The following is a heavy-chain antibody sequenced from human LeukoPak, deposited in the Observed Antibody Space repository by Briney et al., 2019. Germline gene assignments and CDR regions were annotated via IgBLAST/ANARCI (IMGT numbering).Heavy chain of an antibody. Sequence: SETLSLTCAVYGGSFSGYYWSWIRQPPGKGLEWIGEINHSGSTNYNPSLKSRVTISVDTSKNQFSLKLSSVTAADTAVYYCARRRGTYYYDSSGYYWGQGTLVTASS. CDR2: INHSGST. CDR3: ARRRGTYYYDSSGYY. J-gene: IGHJ4*02. CDR1: GGSFSGYY. D-gene: IGHD3-22*01. V-gene: IGHV4-34*01.